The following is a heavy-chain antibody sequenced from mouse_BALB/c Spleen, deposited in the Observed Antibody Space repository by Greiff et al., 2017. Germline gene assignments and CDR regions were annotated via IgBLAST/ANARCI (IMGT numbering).Heavy chain of an antibody. D-gene: IGHD1-1*01. Sequence: EVMLVESGGGLVQPGGSRKLSCAASGFTFSSFGMHWVRQAPEKGLEWVAYISSGSSTIYYADTVKGRFTISRDNPKNTLFLQMTSLRSEDTAMYYCARSYYGSSLLAYWGQGTLVTVSA. CDR3: ARSYYGSSLLAY. CDR2: ISSGSSTI. V-gene: IGHV5-17*02. CDR1: GFTFSSFG. J-gene: IGHJ3*01.